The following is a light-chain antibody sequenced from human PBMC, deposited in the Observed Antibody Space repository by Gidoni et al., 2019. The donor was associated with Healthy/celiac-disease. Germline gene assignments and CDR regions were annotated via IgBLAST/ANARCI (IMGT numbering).Light chain of an antibody. CDR2: AAS. CDR3: QQSYSTPLYT. J-gene: IGKJ2*01. V-gene: IGKV1-39*01. CDR1: QSISSY. Sequence: DSQMTQTPSSLSASVGDRVTITCRASQSISSYLNWYQQKPGKAPKLLIYAASSLQSRVPSRFSGSGSGTDFTLTISSLQPEDFATYYCQQSYSTPLYTFGQGTKLEIK.